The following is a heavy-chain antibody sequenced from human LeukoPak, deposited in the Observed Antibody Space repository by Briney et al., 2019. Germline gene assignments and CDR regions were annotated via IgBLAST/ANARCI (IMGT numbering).Heavy chain of an antibody. J-gene: IGHJ4*02. Sequence: SETLSLTCTVSGGSISSYYWSWIRQPPGKGLEWIGYIYYSGSTNYNPSLKSRVTISVDTSKNRFSLKLSSVTAADTAVYYCARADPPTYCGGDCSLDYWGQGTLVTVSS. V-gene: IGHV4-59*01. D-gene: IGHD2-21*02. CDR2: IYYSGST. CDR1: GGSISSYY. CDR3: ARADPPTYCGGDCSLDY.